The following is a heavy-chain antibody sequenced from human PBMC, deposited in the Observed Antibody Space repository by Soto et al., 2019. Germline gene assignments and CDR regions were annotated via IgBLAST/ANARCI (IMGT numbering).Heavy chain of an antibody. CDR3: EIDTMVRGVTYGFDP. Sequence: SETLSVTCTVSGGSISSYYWSWIRQPPGKGLEWIGYIYYSGSTNYNPSLKSRVTISVDTSKNQFSLKLSSVTAVDTAVYYCEIDTMVRGVTYGFDPWGQGTLGTVSS. CDR1: GGSISSYY. CDR2: IYYSGST. V-gene: IGHV4-59*01. J-gene: IGHJ5*02. D-gene: IGHD3-10*01.